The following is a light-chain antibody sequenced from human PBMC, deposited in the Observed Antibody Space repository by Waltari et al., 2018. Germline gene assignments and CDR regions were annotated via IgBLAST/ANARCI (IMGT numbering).Light chain of an antibody. CDR2: AAS. CDR3: LQDFAYPRT. CDR1: QGIRKD. J-gene: IGKJ1*01. Sequence: AIQVTQSPSSLSASVGDRVTITCRASQGIRKDLGWSRQKPGKAPRLLIYAASNLESGVPSRFSGSGSGTDFTLSISSLQPEDFATYYCLQDFAYPRTFGQGTKVEIK. V-gene: IGKV1-6*01.